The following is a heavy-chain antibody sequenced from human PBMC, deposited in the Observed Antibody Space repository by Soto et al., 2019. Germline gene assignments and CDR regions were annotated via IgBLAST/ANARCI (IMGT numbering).Heavy chain of an antibody. Sequence: SETLSLTCTVSGGSISSYYWSWIRQPPGKGLEWIGYIYYSGSTNYNPSLKSRVTISVDTSKNQFSLKLSSVTAADTAVYYCARQFVGYCSSTSCYSGYYYYYMDVWGKGTTVTVSS. CDR3: ARQFVGYCSSTSCYSGYYYYYMDV. V-gene: IGHV4-59*08. D-gene: IGHD2-2*02. CDR1: GGSISSYY. CDR2: IYYSGST. J-gene: IGHJ6*03.